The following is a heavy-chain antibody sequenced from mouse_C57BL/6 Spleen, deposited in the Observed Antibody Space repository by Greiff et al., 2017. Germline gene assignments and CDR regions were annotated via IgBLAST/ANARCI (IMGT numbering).Heavy chain of an antibody. D-gene: IGHD2-4*01. CDR3: ARYGDSYDYDEGFAY. J-gene: IGHJ3*01. CDR1: GFTFTDYY. V-gene: IGHV7-3*01. Sequence: EVQLVESGGGLVQPGGSLSLSCAASGFTFTDYYMSWVRQPPGKALEWLGFIRNKANGYTTEYSASVKGRFTISRDNSQSILYLQMNALRAEDSATYYCARYGDSYDYDEGFAYWGQGTLVTVSA. CDR2: IRNKANGYTT.